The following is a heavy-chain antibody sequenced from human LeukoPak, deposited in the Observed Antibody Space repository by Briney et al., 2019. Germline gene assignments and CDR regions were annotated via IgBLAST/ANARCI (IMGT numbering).Heavy chain of an antibody. CDR3: LPIFGVVTVP. J-gene: IGHJ5*02. Sequence: GGSLRLSCAASGFTFSNAWMSWVRQAPGKGLEWVGRIKSKTDGGTTDYAAPVKGRFTISRDDSKNTLYLQMNGLKTEDTAVYYCLPIFGVVTVPWGQGTLVTVSS. D-gene: IGHD3-3*01. CDR1: GFTFSNAW. CDR2: IKSKTDGGTT. V-gene: IGHV3-15*01.